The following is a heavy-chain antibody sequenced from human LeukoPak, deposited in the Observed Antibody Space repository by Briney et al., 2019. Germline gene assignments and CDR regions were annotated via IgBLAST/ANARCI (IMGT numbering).Heavy chain of an antibody. CDR2: IGAAGDT. J-gene: IGHJ3*02. V-gene: IGHV3-13*01. D-gene: IGHD3-3*01. Sequence: GGSLRLPCAASGITLSRYDMHWVRQTTGEGLEWISAIGAAGDTYYSDSVKGRFTISTENAKNSLYLQMNSLRAGDTAVYFCARGHGIWSGSRLANAFDIWGQGTMVTVSS. CDR1: GITLSRYD. CDR3: ARGHGIWSGSRLANAFDI.